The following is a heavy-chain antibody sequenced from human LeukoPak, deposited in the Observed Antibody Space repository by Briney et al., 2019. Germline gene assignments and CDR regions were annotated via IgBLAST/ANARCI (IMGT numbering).Heavy chain of an antibody. J-gene: IGHJ4*02. CDR2: IYNIGART. V-gene: IGHV3-23*01. D-gene: IGHD6-19*01. CDR1: GFTFSTYS. CDR3: AKDVVPDSGWDLDH. Sequence: GGSLRLSCAASGFTFSTYSMTWVRQAPGKGLEWVSSIYNIGARTFYADSVKGRFTVSRDNSKNTLYLEMNSLRAEDTAIYFCAKDVVPDSGWDLDHWGQGTLVTVSS.